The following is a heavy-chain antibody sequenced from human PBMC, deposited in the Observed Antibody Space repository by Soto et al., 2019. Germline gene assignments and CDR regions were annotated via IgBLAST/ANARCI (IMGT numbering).Heavy chain of an antibody. J-gene: IGHJ6*02. CDR3: ARRRYCGTDCHHKYYYGMDV. CDR2: IIPVLGVT. CDR1: GDTFSSYT. V-gene: IGHV1-69*02. Sequence: QVQLVQSGAEVMKPGSSVKVSCRASGDTFSSYTVSWVRQAPGQGLEWMGRIIPVLGVTNYAQKFRGRVTITADESRKTAYMDLSGLRSEDTAVYYCARRRYCGTDCHHKYYYGMDVWGQGTAVTVSS. D-gene: IGHD2-21*02.